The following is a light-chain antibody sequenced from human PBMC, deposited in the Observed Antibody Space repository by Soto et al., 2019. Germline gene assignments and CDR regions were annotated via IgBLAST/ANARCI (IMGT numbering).Light chain of an antibody. CDR2: KAS. V-gene: IGKV1-5*03. J-gene: IGKJ1*01. Sequence: DIKMTQSPSILSASVGDRVTITCRASQSISSWLAWYQQKPGKAPNLLIHKASHLESGVPSGFSGSGSGTEFTLTISSLQPGDFATYYCQHYNTYPWTFGQGTKVDIK. CDR3: QHYNTYPWT. CDR1: QSISSW.